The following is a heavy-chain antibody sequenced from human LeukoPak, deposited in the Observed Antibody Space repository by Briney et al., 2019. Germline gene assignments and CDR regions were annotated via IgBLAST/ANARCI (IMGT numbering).Heavy chain of an antibody. CDR3: ARWCYGDYEEFYY. CDR2: INSDGSST. D-gene: IGHD4-17*01. J-gene: IGHJ4*02. V-gene: IGHV3-74*01. CDR1: GFTFSRYW. Sequence: GGSLRLSCAASGFTFSRYWMHWVRHAPGKGLVWVSRINSDGSSTIYADSVKGRFTISRDNAKNTMYLQMNSLRAEDTAVYYCARWCYGDYEEFYYWGQGTLVTVSS.